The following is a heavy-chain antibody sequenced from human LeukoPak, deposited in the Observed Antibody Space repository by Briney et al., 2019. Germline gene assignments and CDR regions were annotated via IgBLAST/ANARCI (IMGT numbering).Heavy chain of an antibody. J-gene: IGHJ6*02. CDR3: ARGSRTQTYYYYGMDV. Sequence: SETLSLTCTVSGGSISSGDYYWSWIRQPPGKGLEWIGYIYYSGSTYYNPSLKSRVTISVDTSKNQFSLKLSSVTAADTAVYYCARGSRTQTYYYYGMDVWGQGTTVTVSS. V-gene: IGHV4-30-4*01. CDR2: IYYSGST. D-gene: IGHD1-1*01. CDR1: GGSISSGDYY.